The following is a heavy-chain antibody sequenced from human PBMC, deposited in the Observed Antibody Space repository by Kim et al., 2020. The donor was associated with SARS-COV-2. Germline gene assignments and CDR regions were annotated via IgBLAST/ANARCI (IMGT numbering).Heavy chain of an antibody. J-gene: IGHJ4*02. V-gene: IGHV3-30*04. D-gene: IGHD5-12*01. CDR2: ISYDGSNK. Sequence: GGSLILSCAASGFTFSSYAMHWVRQAPGKGLEWVAVISYDGSNKYYADSVKGRFTISRDNSKNTLYLQMNSLRAEDTAVYYCAGRRDGYNVVDYWGQGTLVTVSS. CDR1: GFTFSSYA. CDR3: AGRRDGYNVVDY.